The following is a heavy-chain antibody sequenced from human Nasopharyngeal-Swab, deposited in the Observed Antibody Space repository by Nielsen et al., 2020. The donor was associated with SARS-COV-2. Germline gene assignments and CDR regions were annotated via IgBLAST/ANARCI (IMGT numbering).Heavy chain of an antibody. CDR2: ITWNSGNI. D-gene: IGHD6-13*01. CDR3: AKSLYTSTWSYYFDI. J-gene: IGHJ4*02. V-gene: IGHV3-9*01. Sequence: GGSLRLSCVASGFPFDDYAMSWVRLLPGRGLQWVAGITWNSGNIGYADSVKGRFTVSRDSADNSLFLQMDSLRPEDTAFHYCAKSLYTSTWSYYFDIWGQGSMVTVSS. CDR1: GFPFDDYA.